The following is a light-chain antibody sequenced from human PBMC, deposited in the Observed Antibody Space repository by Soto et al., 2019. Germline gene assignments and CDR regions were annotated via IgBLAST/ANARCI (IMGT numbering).Light chain of an antibody. Sequence: DIQMTQSPPSLSASVGDRVTISCRSSQSISSYLNWYHQRPGKAPKLLIYAASSLQSGVPSRFSGSGSGTDFTLTINSLQPEDFGTYFCQQSYTAPLTFGGGTKVDI. V-gene: IGKV1-39*01. CDR1: QSISSY. J-gene: IGKJ4*01. CDR3: QQSYTAPLT. CDR2: AAS.